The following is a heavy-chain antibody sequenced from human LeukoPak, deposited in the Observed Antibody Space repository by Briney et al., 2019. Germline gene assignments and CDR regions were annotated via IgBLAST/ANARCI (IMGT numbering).Heavy chain of an antibody. J-gene: IGHJ3*02. Sequence: ASVKVSCKASGYTFTRYYMHWVRQAPGQGLKWMGWINPNSGGTNYAQKFQGRVTMTRDTSISTAYMELSRLRSDDTAVYYCARAGYYYDSSSDAFDIWGQGTMVTVSS. CDR1: GYTFTRYY. V-gene: IGHV1-2*02. CDR2: INPNSGGT. CDR3: ARAGYYYDSSSDAFDI. D-gene: IGHD3-22*01.